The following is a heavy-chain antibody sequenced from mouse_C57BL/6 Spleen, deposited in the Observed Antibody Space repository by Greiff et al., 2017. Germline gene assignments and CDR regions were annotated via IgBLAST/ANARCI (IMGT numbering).Heavy chain of an antibody. CDR2: IYPGDGDT. CDR1: GYAFSSSW. D-gene: IGHD2-3*01. Sequence: QVQLQQSGPELVKPGASVKISCKASGYAFSSSWMNWVKQRPGKGLEWIGRIYPGDGDTNYNGKFKGKATLTADKSSSTAYMQLSSLTSEDSAVYFCARGDYDGYPAYWGLGTLVTVSA. CDR3: ARGDYDGYPAY. V-gene: IGHV1-82*01. J-gene: IGHJ3*01.